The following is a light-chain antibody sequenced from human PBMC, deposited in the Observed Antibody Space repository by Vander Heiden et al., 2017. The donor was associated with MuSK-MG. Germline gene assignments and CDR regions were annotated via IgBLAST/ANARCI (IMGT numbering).Light chain of an antibody. CDR2: DAS. J-gene: IGKJ3*01. CDR1: QSVGSS. V-gene: IGKV3-11*01. Sequence: EIVLTQSPATLSLSPGERATLSCRASQSVGSSLAWYQQKPGQAPRLLIYDASNRATGIPARFSGSGSGTDVTLTISSLEPEDFAVYYCQQRTNWPPEFTFGPGTKVDIK. CDR3: QQRTNWPPEFT.